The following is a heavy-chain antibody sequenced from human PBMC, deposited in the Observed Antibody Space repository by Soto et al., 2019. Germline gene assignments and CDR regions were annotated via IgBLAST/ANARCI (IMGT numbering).Heavy chain of an antibody. CDR3: ARAPGGCSSTSCYGRYYYMDV. J-gene: IGHJ6*03. D-gene: IGHD2-2*01. CDR2: INPNSGGT. V-gene: IGHV1-2*04. CDR1: GYTFTGYY. Sequence: ASVKGSCKASGYTFTGYYMHWVRQAPGQGLEWMGWINPNSGGTNYAQKFQGWVTMTRDTSISTAYMELSRLRSDDTAVYYCARAPGGCSSTSCYGRYYYMDVWGKGTTVTGSS.